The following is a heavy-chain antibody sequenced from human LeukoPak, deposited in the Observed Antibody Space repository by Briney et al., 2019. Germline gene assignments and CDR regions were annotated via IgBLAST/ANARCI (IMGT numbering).Heavy chain of an antibody. D-gene: IGHD5-24*01. V-gene: IGHV3-66*01. CDR2: IYRGGST. CDR3: ARGDGYNFFFH. CDR1: GFTVTDNY. Sequence: GGSLRLSCAASGFTVTDNYMSWVRQAPGKGLEWVSVIYRGGSTYHADSVKGRFTISRDNSKNTLHLQMNSLRAEDTAVYYCARGDGYNFFFHWGQGTLVTVSS. J-gene: IGHJ4*02.